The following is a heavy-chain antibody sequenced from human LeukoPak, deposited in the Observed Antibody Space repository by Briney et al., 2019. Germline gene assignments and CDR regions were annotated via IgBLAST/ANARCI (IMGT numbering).Heavy chain of an antibody. D-gene: IGHD3-16*01. Sequence: SGHTLVNPTQTLTLTCTFSGFSLNTRGVGVAWIRQPPGKALEWLALIYWNDDNRYSPSLKRRLTITKDTSKNQVVLTMTNMDPVDTATYYCAHSTFDSGNSYFDQWGQGTLVTVSS. CDR3: AHSTFDSGNSYFDQ. V-gene: IGHV2-5*01. CDR2: IYWNDDN. J-gene: IGHJ4*02. CDR1: GFSLNTRGVG.